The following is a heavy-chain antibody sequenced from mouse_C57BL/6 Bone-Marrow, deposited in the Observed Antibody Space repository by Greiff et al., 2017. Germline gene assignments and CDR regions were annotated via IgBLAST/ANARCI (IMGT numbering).Heavy chain of an antibody. Sequence: VQLQQSGPELVKPGASVKLSCKASGYTFTSYDINWVKQRPGQGLEWIGWIYPRDGSPKYNEKFKGKATLTVDTASRTAYMELHSLTSEDSAVYFCSRGGYWYFDVWGTGTTVTVSS. V-gene: IGHV1-85*01. CDR1: GYTFTSYD. CDR3: SRGGYWYFDV. CDR2: IYPRDGSP. J-gene: IGHJ1*03.